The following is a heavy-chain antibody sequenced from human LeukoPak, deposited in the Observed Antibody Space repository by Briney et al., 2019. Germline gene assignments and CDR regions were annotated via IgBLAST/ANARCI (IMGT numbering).Heavy chain of an antibody. V-gene: IGHV3-23*01. Sequence: GGSLRLSCAASGFSFSSYNMNWVRQTPGKGLEWVSAISGSGGSTYYADSVKGRFTISRDNSKNTLYLQMNSLRAEDTAVYYCAKGIFTHVTVVFDYWGQGTLVTVSS. D-gene: IGHD4-23*01. CDR2: ISGSGGST. CDR1: GFSFSSYN. CDR3: AKGIFTHVTVVFDY. J-gene: IGHJ4*02.